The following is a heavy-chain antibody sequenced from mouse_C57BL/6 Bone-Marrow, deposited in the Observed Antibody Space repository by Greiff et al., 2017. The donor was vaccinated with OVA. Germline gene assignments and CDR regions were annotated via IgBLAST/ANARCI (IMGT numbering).Heavy chain of an antibody. J-gene: IGHJ3*01. V-gene: IGHV1-26*01. CDR1: GYTFTDYY. D-gene: IGHD2-4*01. CDR3: ARGGYDYDASAWFAY. CDR2: INPNNGGT. Sequence: EVQLQQSGPELVKPGASVKISCKASGYTFTDYYMNWVKQSHGKSLEWIGDINPNNGGTSYNQKFKGKATLTVDKSSSTAYMELRSLTSEDSAVYYCARGGYDYDASAWFAYWGQGTLVTVSA.